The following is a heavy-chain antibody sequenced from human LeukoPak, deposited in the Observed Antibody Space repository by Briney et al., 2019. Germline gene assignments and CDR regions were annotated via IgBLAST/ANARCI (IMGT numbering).Heavy chain of an antibody. CDR1: GGTFSSYA. CDR2: IIPIFGTA. V-gene: IGHV1-69*06. D-gene: IGHD1-26*01. J-gene: IGHJ6*03. CDR3: ARGRRSRAHHYYMDV. Sequence: SVKVSCKASGGTFSSYAISWVRQAPGQGLEWMGGIIPIFGTANYAQKFQGRVTITADKSTSTAYMELSSLRSEDTAVYYCARGRRSRAHHYYMDVWGKGTTVTVSS.